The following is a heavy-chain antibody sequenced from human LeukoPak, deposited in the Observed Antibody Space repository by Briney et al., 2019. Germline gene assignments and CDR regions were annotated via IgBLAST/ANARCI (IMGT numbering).Heavy chain of an antibody. Sequence: GGSLRLSCAASGFIFSTCAMSWVRQAPGKGLEWVSTISGGGRSTDYADSVKGQFTISRDNSKNTLYLQMNSLRAEDTAVYYCARERYFDYWGQGTLVTVSS. J-gene: IGHJ4*02. CDR2: ISGGGRST. V-gene: IGHV3-23*01. CDR1: GFIFSTCA. CDR3: ARERYFDY.